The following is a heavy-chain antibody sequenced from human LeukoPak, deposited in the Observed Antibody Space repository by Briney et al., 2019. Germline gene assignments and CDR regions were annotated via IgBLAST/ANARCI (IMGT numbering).Heavy chain of an antibody. CDR1: GDSVSSNTAA. J-gene: IGHJ1*01. CDR3: VREGSRSTFQH. D-gene: IGHD2-2*01. V-gene: IGHV6-1*01. CDR2: TYSRSKWYN. Sequence: SQTLSLTCAISGDSVSSNTAAWNWIRQPPSRGLEWLGRTYSRSKWYNDYAVSVKSRITINPDTSKNQFSLQLNSVTPEDTAVYYCVREGSRSTFQHWGQGTLVTVSS.